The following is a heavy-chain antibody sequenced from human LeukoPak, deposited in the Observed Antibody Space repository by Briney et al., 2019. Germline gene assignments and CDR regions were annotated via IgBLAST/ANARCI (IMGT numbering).Heavy chain of an antibody. D-gene: IGHD3-10*01. J-gene: IGHJ4*02. CDR2: INSSSSYT. V-gene: IGHV3-11*06. Sequence: GGSLRLSCAASGVTFSDYYMSWIRQAPGKGLEWVSYINSSSSYTNYADSVKGRFTISRDNAKNSLYLQMNSLRAEDTAVYYCARVPYYYGSGSYYSGYYFDYWGQGTLVTVSS. CDR3: ARVPYYYGSGSYYSGYYFDY. CDR1: GVTFSDYY.